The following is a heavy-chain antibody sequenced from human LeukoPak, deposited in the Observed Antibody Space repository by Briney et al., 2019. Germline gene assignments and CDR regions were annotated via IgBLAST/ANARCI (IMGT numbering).Heavy chain of an antibody. CDR2: IIPIFGTA. D-gene: IGHD1-26*01. Sequence: SVKVSCKASGGTFSSYAISWVRQAPGQGLEWMGGIIPIFGTANYAQKFQGRVTITTDESTSTACMELSSLRSEDTAVYYCARPRGDSGSYFFSDAFDIWGQGTMVTVSS. CDR1: GGTFSSYA. V-gene: IGHV1-69*05. CDR3: ARPRGDSGSYFFSDAFDI. J-gene: IGHJ3*02.